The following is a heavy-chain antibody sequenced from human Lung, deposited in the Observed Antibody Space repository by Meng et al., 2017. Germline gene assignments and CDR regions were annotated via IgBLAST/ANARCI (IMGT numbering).Heavy chain of an antibody. CDR3: ARETLRELGLFHY. CDR1: GDSITRTQW. Sequence: QLQLQESGPRLVQPSGTLPLACAVSGDSITRTQWWSWLRQTPGKGLEWIGEISHSGSTVYRPSLQGRVSISLDKPNNEFSLKLTSVTAADTAVYYCARETLRELGLFHYWGQGILVTVSS. V-gene: IGHV4-4*02. J-gene: IGHJ4*02. CDR2: ISHSGST. D-gene: IGHD1-7*01.